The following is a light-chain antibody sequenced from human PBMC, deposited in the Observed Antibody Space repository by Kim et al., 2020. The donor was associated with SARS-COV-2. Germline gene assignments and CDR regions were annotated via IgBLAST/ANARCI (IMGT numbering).Light chain of an antibody. J-gene: IGLJ2*01. CDR1: RLGDKF. CDR3: QAWDSSTAV. CDR2: QDS. Sequence: LSPGQTSTIPGSGDRLGDKFACWYQQKPGQSPVLVIYQDSKRPSGIPARFSGSNSGNTSTLTISGTQAMDVADYYCQAWDSSTAVFGGGTQLTVL. V-gene: IGLV3-1*01.